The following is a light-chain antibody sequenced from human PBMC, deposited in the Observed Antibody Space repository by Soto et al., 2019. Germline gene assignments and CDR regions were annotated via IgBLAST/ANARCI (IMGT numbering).Light chain of an antibody. J-gene: IGLJ1*01. CDR2: QVS. V-gene: IGLV2-14*01. Sequence: QAASVSGSPGQSITLSCTGTSSDVGTYNYVSWYQQHPGKAPKLMISQVSNRPSGVSNRFSGSKSGNTASLTISGLQAEDEADYYCSSYTISSTYVFGTGTKVTVL. CDR3: SSYTISSTYV. CDR1: SSDVGTYNY.